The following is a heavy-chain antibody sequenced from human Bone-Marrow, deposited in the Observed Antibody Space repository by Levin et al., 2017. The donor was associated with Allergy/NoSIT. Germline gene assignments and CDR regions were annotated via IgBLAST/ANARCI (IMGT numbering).Heavy chain of an antibody. Sequence: PGESLKISCKTSGYTFSRYGISWVRQVPGQGFEWLAWINMYKGDTKYAQSLQGRVTLTTDTSTSTVHMELRSLRSDDSAVYYCARDRSDYQDLFVDYYYYGMDVWGQGTTVTVSS. V-gene: IGHV1-18*01. CDR2: INMYKGDT. J-gene: IGHJ6*02. CDR1: GYTFSRYG. CDR3: ARDRSDYQDLFVDYYYYGMDV. D-gene: IGHD4-11*01.